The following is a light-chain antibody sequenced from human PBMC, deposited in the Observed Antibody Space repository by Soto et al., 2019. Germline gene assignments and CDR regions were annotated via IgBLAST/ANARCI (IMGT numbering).Light chain of an antibody. CDR3: SSFAGGNNLL. CDR1: SSDVGGYNF. V-gene: IGLV2-8*01. Sequence: QSALTQPPSASGSPGQSVTISCTGTSSDVGGYNFVSWYQQHPGKAPKLLIYDVSKRPSGVPDRFSGSKSDYAASLTVAGLQAEDEADYYCSSFAGGNNLLFGGGTKLTVL. CDR2: DVS. J-gene: IGLJ2*01.